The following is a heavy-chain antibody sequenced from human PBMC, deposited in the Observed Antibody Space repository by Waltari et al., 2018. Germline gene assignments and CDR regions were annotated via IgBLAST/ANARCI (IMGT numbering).Heavy chain of an antibody. CDR2: ISTASGNP. CDR1: GYTLPNFA. D-gene: IGHD1-26*01. Sequence: QVQLVQSGSELKKPGASVKIACKASGYTLPNFAIDWVRKAPGQGLEWMGWISTASGNPTYARDFTGRFVFSLDTSVSTAYLQITSLKAEDTALYFCARDRVVGATDWGYWGQGTLVTVSS. V-gene: IGHV7-4-1*02. CDR3: ARDRVVGATDWGY. J-gene: IGHJ4*02.